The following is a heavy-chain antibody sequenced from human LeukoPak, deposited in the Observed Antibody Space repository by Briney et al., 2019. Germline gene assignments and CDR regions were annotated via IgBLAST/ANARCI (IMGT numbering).Heavy chain of an antibody. D-gene: IGHD4/OR15-4a*01. CDR3: ATPGESANYLYYFDY. CDR2: ISGSGDST. V-gene: IGHV3-23*01. J-gene: IGHJ4*02. CDR1: GFTFSSYA. Sequence: GGSLRLSCAASGFTFSSYAMSWVRQAPGKGLEWVSAISGSGDSTYYGDSVKGRFTISRDNSKNTLYLQMNSLRAEDTAVYYCATPGESANYLYYFDYWGQGAQVTVSS.